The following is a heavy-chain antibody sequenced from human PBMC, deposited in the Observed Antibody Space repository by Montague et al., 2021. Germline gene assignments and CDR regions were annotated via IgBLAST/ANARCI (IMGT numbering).Heavy chain of an antibody. V-gene: IGHV4-59*08. J-gene: IGHJ5*02. D-gene: IGHD3-10*01. CDR3: AKQDYFVSGTSYKGFDP. CDR2: MFYGGAT. Sequence: SETLSLTCTVSSGSIFHAPWSWVRQPPGKGLEWLGSMFYGGATSYNPSLKSRVTMSIDTSTNQFSLKLSFVTAADTAVYYCAKQDYFVSGTSYKGFDPWGQGILVTVSS. CDR1: SGSIFHAP.